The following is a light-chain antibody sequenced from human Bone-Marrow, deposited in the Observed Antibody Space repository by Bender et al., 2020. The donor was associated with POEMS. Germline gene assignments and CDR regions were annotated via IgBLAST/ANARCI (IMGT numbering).Light chain of an antibody. CDR3: AVWDDSLNGWV. J-gene: IGLJ3*02. CDR1: SSNIGAHA. CDR2: SSH. V-gene: IGLV1-44*01. Sequence: QSVLTQPPSASGTPGQRVTISCSGGSSNIGAHAVNWYQHLPGTAPKLLIYSSHRRPSGVPDRFPASRCGTSASLAISGLQSEDEADYYCAVWDDSLNGWVFGGGTKLTVL.